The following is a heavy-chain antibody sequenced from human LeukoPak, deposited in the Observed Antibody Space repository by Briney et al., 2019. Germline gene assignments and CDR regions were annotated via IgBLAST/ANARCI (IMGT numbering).Heavy chain of an antibody. CDR2: ISGSGGST. J-gene: IGHJ6*03. V-gene: IGHV3-23*01. CDR3: AMSSVGGSDLYYYYMDV. D-gene: IGHD2-15*01. CDR1: GFTFSSYG. Sequence: PGGSLRLSCAASGFTFSSYGMSWVRQAPGKGLEWVSAISGSGGSTYYADSVKGRFTISRDNSKNTLYLQMNSLRAEDTAVYYCAMSSVGGSDLYYYYMDVWGKGTTVTISS.